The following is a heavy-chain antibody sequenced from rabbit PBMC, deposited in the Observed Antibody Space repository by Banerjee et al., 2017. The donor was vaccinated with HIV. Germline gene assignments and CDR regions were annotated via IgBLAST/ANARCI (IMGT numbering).Heavy chain of an antibody. CDR3: ARQPGSGWYGSSYFNL. J-gene: IGHJ4*01. CDR1: GFSFSSSYW. Sequence: QEQLEESGGDLVKPEGSLTLTCTASGFSFSSSYWICWVRQAPGKGLEWIACIYAGSSGSTYYASWAKGRFTISKTSSTTVTLQMTSLTAADTATYFCARQPGSGWYGSSYFNLWGQGTLVTVS. V-gene: IGHV1S45*01. CDR2: IYAGSSGST. D-gene: IGHD4-2*01.